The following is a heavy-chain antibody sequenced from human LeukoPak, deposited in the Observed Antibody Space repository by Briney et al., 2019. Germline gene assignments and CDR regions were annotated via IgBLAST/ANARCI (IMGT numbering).Heavy chain of an antibody. V-gene: IGHV3-53*01. CDR2: IYSGGST. CDR3: ARGSPTKLRFLEWLWAD. D-gene: IGHD3-3*01. J-gene: IGHJ4*02. CDR1: GFTVSSNY. Sequence: GGSLRLSCAASGFTVSSNYMSWVRQAPGKGLEWVSVIYSGGSTYYADSVKGRFTISRDNSKNTLYLQMNSLRAEDTAVYYCARGSPTKLRFLEWLWADWGQGTLVTVPS.